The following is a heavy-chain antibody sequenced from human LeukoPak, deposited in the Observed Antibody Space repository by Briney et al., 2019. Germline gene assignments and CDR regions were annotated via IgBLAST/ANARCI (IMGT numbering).Heavy chain of an antibody. CDR3: ASDWDPYDILTGEIGY. J-gene: IGHJ4*02. CDR2: IWYDGSNK. D-gene: IGHD3-9*01. CDR1: GFTFSSYG. V-gene: IGHV3-33*01. Sequence: GRSLRLSCAASGFTFSSYGMHWVRQAPGKGLEWVAVIWYDGSNKYYADSVKGRFTISRDNSKNTLYLQMNSLRAEDTAVYYCASDWDPYDILTGEIGYWGQGTLVTVSS.